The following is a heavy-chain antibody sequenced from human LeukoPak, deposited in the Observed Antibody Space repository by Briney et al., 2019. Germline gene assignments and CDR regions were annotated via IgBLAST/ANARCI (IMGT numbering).Heavy chain of an antibody. CDR1: GFTFSSYS. D-gene: IGHD5-18*01. CDR2: ISSSSSSI. J-gene: IGHJ3*02. CDR3: ARHRSDSYGFDAFDI. V-gene: IGHV3-48*01. Sequence: GSLRLSCAASGFTFSSYSMNWVRQAPGKGLEWLSYISSSSSSIYYADSVKGRFTISRDNAKNSLYLQMNSLRAEDTAVYYCARHRSDSYGFDAFDIWGQGTMVTVSS.